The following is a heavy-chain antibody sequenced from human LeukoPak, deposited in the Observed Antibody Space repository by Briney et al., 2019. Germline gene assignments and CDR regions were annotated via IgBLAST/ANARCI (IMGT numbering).Heavy chain of an antibody. D-gene: IGHD6-19*01. CDR1: GFTFSSYA. V-gene: IGHV3-30*04. Sequence: SGGSLRLSCAASGFTFSSYAMHWVRQAPGKGLECVAFISDDGTNTYYADSVKGRFTISRDNSKNTLYLQMDSLRAEDTALYYCARSSSSGYAYYFDYWGQGTLVTVSS. J-gene: IGHJ4*02. CDR3: ARSSSSGYAYYFDY. CDR2: ISDDGTNT.